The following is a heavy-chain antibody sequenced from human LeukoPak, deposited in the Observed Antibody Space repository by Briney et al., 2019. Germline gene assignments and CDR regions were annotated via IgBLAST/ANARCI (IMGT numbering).Heavy chain of an antibody. CDR3: ARYSGYNFDY. D-gene: IGHD5-12*01. Sequence: SETLSLTCTVSGGSISSSSYYWGWIRQPPGKGLEWIGSIYYSGSTYYNPSLKSRVTISVDTSKNQFSLKLSSVTAADTAVYYCARYSGYNFDYWGQGTLVTVS. CDR1: GGSISSSSYY. V-gene: IGHV4-39*01. J-gene: IGHJ4*02. CDR2: IYYSGST.